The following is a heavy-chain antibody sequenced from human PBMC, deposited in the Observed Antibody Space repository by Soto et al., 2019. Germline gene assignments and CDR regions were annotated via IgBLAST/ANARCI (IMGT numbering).Heavy chain of an antibody. J-gene: IGHJ3*02. V-gene: IGHV3-7*03. CDR3: VREGRLLGAFDI. CDR1: GFTSGSYW. Sequence: GSLRLSCEASGFTSGSYWMAWVRQAPGKGLEWVANIQQDGRERHYGDSVKGRFTISRDNAKNSLYLEMNRLRAEDTAFYYCVREGRLLGAFDIRGQGTMVTVSS. CDR2: IQQDGRER. D-gene: IGHD2-15*01.